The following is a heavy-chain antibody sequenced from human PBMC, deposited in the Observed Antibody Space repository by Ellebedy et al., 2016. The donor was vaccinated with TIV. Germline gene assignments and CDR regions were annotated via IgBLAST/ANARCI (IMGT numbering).Heavy chain of an antibody. CDR1: GGSISSSTSY. CDR2: IYNSGST. D-gene: IGHD3/OR15-3a*01. CDR3: ARNLVIFTFEKWYFDL. V-gene: IGHV4-39*01. Sequence: GSLRLSCTVSGGSISSSTSYWGWIRQPPGTGLEWIGTIYNSGSTYYNPSLKSRVTISVDTSKNQFSLKLSSVTAADTAVHYCARNLVIFTFEKWYFDLWGRGTLVTVSS. J-gene: IGHJ2*01.